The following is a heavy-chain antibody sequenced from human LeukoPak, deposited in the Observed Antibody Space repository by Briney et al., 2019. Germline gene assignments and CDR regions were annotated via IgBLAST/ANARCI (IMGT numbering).Heavy chain of an antibody. CDR1: GYAFTGYY. CDR2: INPNTGAT. CDR3: ARDRVGSGWPRPYYFEK. V-gene: IGHV1-2*02. Sequence: ASVKVSCKPSGYAFTGYYIHWLRQAPGQGLEWMGWINPNTGATNAQRFQGRVTMTRDTSINTAYMELSTLTPDDTGVYYCARDRVGSGWPRPYYFEKWGQGTLVTVSS. J-gene: IGHJ4*02. D-gene: IGHD6-19*01.